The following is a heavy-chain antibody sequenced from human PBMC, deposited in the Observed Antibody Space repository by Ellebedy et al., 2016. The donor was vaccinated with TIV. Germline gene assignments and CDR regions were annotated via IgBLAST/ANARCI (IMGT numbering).Heavy chain of an antibody. CDR3: AGDLDV. J-gene: IGHJ4*02. D-gene: IGHD3-3*01. V-gene: IGHV3-74*01. CDR1: RVTFRSYW. Sequence: PGGSRRLSCPASRVTFRSYWMHGVRQAPGEGLVWVARINNDGSSTNYADAVKGRFTISRDNAESILYLQMNSLRVEDTAMYYCAGDLDVWGQGILVTVSP. CDR2: INNDGSST.